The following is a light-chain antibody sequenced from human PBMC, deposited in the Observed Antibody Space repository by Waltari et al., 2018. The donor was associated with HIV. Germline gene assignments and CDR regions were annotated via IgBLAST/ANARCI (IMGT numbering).Light chain of an antibody. Sequence: QTVVTQEPSFSVSPGGTVTLTCGLSSGSVSTSYYPSWYQQTPGQAPRTLIYRTNTRSSGVPDRFSGSILGNKAALTITGAQADDESDYYCVLYMGSGIGVFGGGTKLTVL. CDR3: VLYMGSGIGV. V-gene: IGLV8-61*01. CDR1: SGSVSTSYY. CDR2: RTN. J-gene: IGLJ3*02.